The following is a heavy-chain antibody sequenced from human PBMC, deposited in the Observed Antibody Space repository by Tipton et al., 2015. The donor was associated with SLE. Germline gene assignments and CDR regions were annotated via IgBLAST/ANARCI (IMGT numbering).Heavy chain of an antibody. V-gene: IGHV4-38-2*01. J-gene: IGHJ5*02. CDR1: GYSISSGYY. CDR3: ASAPYSSWFDP. CDR2: IYHSGGT. D-gene: IGHD2-15*01. Sequence: TLSLTCVVFGYSISSGYYWGWVRQPPGKGLGWVGSIYHSGGTYYNPSLKSRVTISVDTSKNQFSLKLSSVTAADTAVYYCASAPYSSWFDPWGQGTLVTVSS.